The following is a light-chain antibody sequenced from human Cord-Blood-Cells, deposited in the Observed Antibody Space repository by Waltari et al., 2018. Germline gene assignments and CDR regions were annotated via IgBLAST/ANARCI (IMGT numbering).Light chain of an antibody. Sequence: AIRMTQSPSSFSASTGDRVTITCRASQGISSYLAWYQQKPGKAPKLLIYAASTLQSGVPSRVSGSGAGTDFTLTISCLRAEDFATYYCQQYYSYPRTFGQGTKVENK. CDR3: QQYYSYPRT. V-gene: IGKV1-8*01. J-gene: IGKJ1*01. CDR1: QGISSY. CDR2: AAS.